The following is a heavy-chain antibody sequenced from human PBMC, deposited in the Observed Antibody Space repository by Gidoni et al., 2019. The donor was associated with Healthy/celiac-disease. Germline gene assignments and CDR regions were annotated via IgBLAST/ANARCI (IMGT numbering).Heavy chain of an antibody. J-gene: IGHJ4*02. CDR3: ARVRGYCSSTSCPTTYYFDY. Sequence: QVQLQQWGAGLLKPSETLSLTCAVSGGSFSGYYWSWIRQPPGKGLEWIGEINHSGSTNYNPSLKSRVTISVDTSKNQFSLKLSSVTAADTAVYYCARVRGYCSSTSCPTTYYFDYWGQGTLVTVSS. V-gene: IGHV4-34*01. D-gene: IGHD2-2*01. CDR2: INHSGST. CDR1: GGSFSGYY.